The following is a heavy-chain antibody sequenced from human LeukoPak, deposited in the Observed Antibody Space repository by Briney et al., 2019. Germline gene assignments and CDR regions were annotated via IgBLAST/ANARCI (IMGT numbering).Heavy chain of an antibody. D-gene: IGHD6-13*01. CDR1: GFTFSDYY. CDR2: ISSSGSTI. Sequence: PGGSLRLSCAASGFTFSDYYMSWIRQAPGKGLEWVSYISSSGSTIYYAGSVKGRFTISRDNAKNSLYLQMNSLRAEDTAVYYCAKASSSWYPHYYYGMDVWGQGTTVTVSS. CDR3: AKASSSWYPHYYYGMDV. J-gene: IGHJ6*02. V-gene: IGHV3-11*04.